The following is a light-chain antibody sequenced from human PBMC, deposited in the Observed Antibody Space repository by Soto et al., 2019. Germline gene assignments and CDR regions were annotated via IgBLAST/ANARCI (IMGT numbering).Light chain of an antibody. Sequence: QSVLTQPPSASGSPGQSVTISCTGTSSDVGGFNYVSWYQQHPDKGPKLMIYEVTKRPSGVPDRFSGSKSGNTASLTVSGLQAEDEADYYCSSYAGSNNLVFGGGTKLTVL. V-gene: IGLV2-8*01. J-gene: IGLJ2*01. CDR3: SSYAGSNNLV. CDR1: SSDVGGFNY. CDR2: EVT.